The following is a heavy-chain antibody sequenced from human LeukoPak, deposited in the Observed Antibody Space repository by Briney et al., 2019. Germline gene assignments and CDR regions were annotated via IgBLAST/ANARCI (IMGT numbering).Heavy chain of an antibody. CDR1: GGSIRSYY. V-gene: IGHV4-59*08. Sequence: PSETLSLTCTVSGGSIRSYYWSWIRQPPGKGLEWIGYIYYSGNTNYNPSLKSRVSISLDTSKNQFSLKLSSVTAADTAVYYCATSATGYWNYWGQGTLVTVSS. D-gene: IGHD2-15*01. CDR2: IYYSGNT. CDR3: ATSATGYWNY. J-gene: IGHJ4*02.